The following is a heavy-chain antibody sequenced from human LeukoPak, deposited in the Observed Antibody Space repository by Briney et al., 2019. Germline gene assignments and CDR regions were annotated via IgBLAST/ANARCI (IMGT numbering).Heavy chain of an antibody. CDR1: GGSFSGYY. D-gene: IGHD1-14*01. J-gene: IGHJ3*02. CDR2: INHSGST. Sequence: SETLSLTCAVYGGSFSGYYWSWIRQPPGKGLEWIGEINHSGSTNYNPSLKSRVTISVDTSKNQFSLKLSSVTAADTAVYYCADQPRNRGRSASDIWGQGTMVTVSS. V-gene: IGHV4-34*01. CDR3: ADQPRNRGRSASDI.